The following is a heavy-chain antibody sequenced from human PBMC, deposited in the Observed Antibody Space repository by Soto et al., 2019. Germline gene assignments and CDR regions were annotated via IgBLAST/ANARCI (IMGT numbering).Heavy chain of an antibody. V-gene: IGHV3-74*01. CDR3: ARGSGYYLIDP. CDR1: GFTFSSYW. J-gene: IGHJ5*02. Sequence: VQLVESGGGLVQPGGSLRLSCAASGFTFSSYWIHWVRQVPGKGLVWVSRINSDGSGTIYADSVKGRFTISRDNAKNTLYLQMSSLRAEDTAVYYCARGSGYYLIDPWGQGTLVTVSS. D-gene: IGHD3-22*01. CDR2: INSDGSGT.